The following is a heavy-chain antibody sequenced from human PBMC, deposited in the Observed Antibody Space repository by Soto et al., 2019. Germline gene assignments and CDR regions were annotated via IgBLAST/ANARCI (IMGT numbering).Heavy chain of an antibody. CDR3: ARDYNYDYVWGSYRFYYYGMDV. J-gene: IGHJ6*02. CDR1: GYTFTSYD. Sequence: ASLKVSWKASGYTFTSYDINWVRQETEQGLEWMGWMNPNSGNTGYAQKFQGRVTMTRNTSISTAYMELSSLRSEDTAVYYCARDYNYDYVWGSYRFYYYGMDVWGQGTTVTVSS. CDR2: MNPNSGNT. V-gene: IGHV1-8*01. D-gene: IGHD3-16*02.